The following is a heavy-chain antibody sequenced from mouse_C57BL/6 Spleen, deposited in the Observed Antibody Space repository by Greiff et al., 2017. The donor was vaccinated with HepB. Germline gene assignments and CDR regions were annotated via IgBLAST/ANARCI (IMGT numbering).Heavy chain of an antibody. V-gene: IGHV1-42*01. J-gene: IGHJ3*01. CDR1: GYSFTGYY. CDR2: INPSTGGT. D-gene: IGHD2-5*01. Sequence: EVQLQQSGPELVKPGASVKISCKASGYSFTGYYMNWVKQSPEKSLEWIGEINPSTGGTTYNQKFKAKATLTVDKSSSTAYMQLKSLTSEDSAVYYCARPPHYSNYLFAYWGQGTLVTVSA. CDR3: ARPPHYSNYLFAY.